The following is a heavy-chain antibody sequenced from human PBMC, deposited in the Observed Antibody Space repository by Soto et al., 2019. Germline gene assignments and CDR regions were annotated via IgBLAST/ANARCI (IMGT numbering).Heavy chain of an antibody. Sequence: PGESLKISCQAFEYSFRIYWISWVRQKPGAGLEWMGRVDPNDSFATYSPSFEVHVSISVDKSTNIVYLQWRSLRASDTATYYCARHQSGSGNSNFDFWGQGTPVTVSS. CDR2: VDPNDSFA. D-gene: IGHD3-10*01. CDR1: EYSFRIYW. V-gene: IGHV5-10-1*01. CDR3: ARHQSGSGNSNFDF. J-gene: IGHJ4*02.